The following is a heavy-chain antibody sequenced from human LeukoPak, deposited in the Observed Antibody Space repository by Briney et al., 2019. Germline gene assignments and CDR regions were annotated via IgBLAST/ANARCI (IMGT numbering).Heavy chain of an antibody. D-gene: IGHD3-3*01. V-gene: IGHV7-4-1*02. CDR2: INTNTGNP. J-gene: IGHJ4*02. CDR3: ARVVTIFGVVTRYYFDY. CDR1: GYTFTSYA. Sequence: ASVKVSCKASGYTFTSYAMNWVRQAPGQGLEWMGWINTNTGNPTYAQGFTGRFVFSLDTSVSTAYLQISSLKAGDTAVYYCARVVTIFGVVTRYYFDYWGQGTLVTVSS.